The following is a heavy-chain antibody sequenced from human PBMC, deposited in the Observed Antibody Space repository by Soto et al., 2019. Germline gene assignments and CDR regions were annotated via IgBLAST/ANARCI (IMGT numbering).Heavy chain of an antibody. J-gene: IGHJ6*02. D-gene: IGHD4-4*01. CDR2: IYHSGST. CDR1: GGSISSGGYS. Sequence: QLQLQESGSGLVKPSQTLSLTCAVSGGSISSGGYSWSWIGQPPGKGLEWIGYIYHSGSTYYNPSLKSRVTISVDRSKNQFSLKLSSVTAADTAVYYCARGYSNYVKPPNDGMDVWGQGTTVTVSS. CDR3: ARGYSNYVKPPNDGMDV. V-gene: IGHV4-30-2*01.